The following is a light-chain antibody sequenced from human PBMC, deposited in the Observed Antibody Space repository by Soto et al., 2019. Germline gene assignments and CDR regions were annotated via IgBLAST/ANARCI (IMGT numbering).Light chain of an antibody. CDR2: KAS. CDR3: QQYFTYSQM. V-gene: IGKV1-5*03. Sequence: DIQMTQSPSTLSASVGDRVTITCRASQSIGSWLAWYQQKPGKAPKSLFYKASSLESGVPSRLSGSGSGTEFTLTISSLQPDDFATYYCQQYFTYSQMFGQGTKVEIK. J-gene: IGKJ1*01. CDR1: QSIGSW.